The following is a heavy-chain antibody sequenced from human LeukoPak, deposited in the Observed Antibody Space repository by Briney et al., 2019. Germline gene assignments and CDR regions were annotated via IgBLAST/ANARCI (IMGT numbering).Heavy chain of an antibody. V-gene: IGHV1-18*01. D-gene: IGHD5-18*01. J-gene: IGHJ5*02. CDR2: ISAYNGNT. CDR1: GYTFTSYG. Sequence: ASVKVSCKASGYTFTSYGISWVRQAPGQGLEWMGWISAYNGNTNYAQKLQGRVTMTTDTSTSTAYMELRSLRSDDTAAYYCARGRGYSYGHHIYFDWFDPWGQGTLVTVSS. CDR3: ARGRGYSYGHHIYFDWFDP.